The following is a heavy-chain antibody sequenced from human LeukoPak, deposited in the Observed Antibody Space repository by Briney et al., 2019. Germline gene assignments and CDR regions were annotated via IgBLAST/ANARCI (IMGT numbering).Heavy chain of an antibody. CDR3: ARRVLDYGVETFEY. J-gene: IGHJ4*02. CDR1: GYIFTSYW. Sequence: GESLKISCKGSGYIFTSYWIAWVRQTPGKGLEWMGIIYPGDSDTTYSPSFQGQVTISVDKSISTAYLLWSSLKASDTAMYYCARRVLDYGVETFEYWGQGTLVTVSS. D-gene: IGHD4-17*01. V-gene: IGHV5-51*01. CDR2: IYPGDSDT.